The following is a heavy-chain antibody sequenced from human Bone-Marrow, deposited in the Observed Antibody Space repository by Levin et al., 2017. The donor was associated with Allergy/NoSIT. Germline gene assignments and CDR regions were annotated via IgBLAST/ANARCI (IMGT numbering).Heavy chain of an antibody. V-gene: IGHV3-23*01. CDR3: AAIIAVAGTNDY. CDR1: GFTFSSYA. CDR2: ISGSGGST. J-gene: IGHJ4*02. Sequence: GGSLRLSCAASGFTFSSYAMSWVRQAPGKGLEWVSAISGSGGSTYYADSVKGRFTISRDNSKNTLYLQMNSLRAEDTAVYYCAAIIAVAGTNDYWGQGTLVTVSS. D-gene: IGHD6-19*01.